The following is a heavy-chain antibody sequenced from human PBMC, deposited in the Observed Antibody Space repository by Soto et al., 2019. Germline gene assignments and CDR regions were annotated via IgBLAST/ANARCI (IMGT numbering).Heavy chain of an antibody. CDR3: ARNTSRLGWFDS. Sequence: PSETLSLTCTVSGGSISSSSYYWGWIRHPPGKGLEWIRSIYYSGSTYYNPSLKSRVTISVDTSKNQFSLKLSSVTAADTAVYYCARNTSRLGWFDSWGQGILVTVSS. J-gene: IGHJ5*01. CDR2: IYYSGST. CDR1: GGSISSSSYY. V-gene: IGHV4-39*01. D-gene: IGHD6-13*01.